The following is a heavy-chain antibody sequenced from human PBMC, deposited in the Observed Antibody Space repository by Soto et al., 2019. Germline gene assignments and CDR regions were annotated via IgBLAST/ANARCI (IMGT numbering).Heavy chain of an antibody. CDR1: GGSISSGGYS. CDR3: ARVPDV. CDR2: IYHSGST. V-gene: IGHV4-30-2*01. Sequence: SETLSLTCAVSGGSISSGGYSWSWIRQPPGKGLEWIGYIYHSGSTYYNPSLKSRVTISVDRSKNQFSLRLSSVTAADTAVYYCARVPDVWGQGIKVTVSS. J-gene: IGHJ6*02.